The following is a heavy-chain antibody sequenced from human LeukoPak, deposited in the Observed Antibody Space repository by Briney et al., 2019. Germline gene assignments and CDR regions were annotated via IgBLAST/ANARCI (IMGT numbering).Heavy chain of an antibody. Sequence: GGSLRLSCAAPGFTFSSYSMNWVRQAPGKGLEWVSYISSSSSTIYYADSVKGRFTISRDNAKNSLYLQMNSLRAEDTAVYYCARGSWGWLQLGVDYWGQGTLVTVSS. CDR3: ARGSWGWLQLGVDY. CDR2: ISSSSSTI. CDR1: GFTFSSYS. D-gene: IGHD5-24*01. V-gene: IGHV3-48*01. J-gene: IGHJ4*02.